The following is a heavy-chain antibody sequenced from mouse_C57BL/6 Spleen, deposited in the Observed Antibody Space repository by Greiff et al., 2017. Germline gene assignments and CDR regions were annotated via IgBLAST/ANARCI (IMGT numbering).Heavy chain of an antibody. Sequence: QVQLKESGPELVKPGASVKISCKASGYAFSSSWMNWVKQRPGKGLEWIGRIYPGDGDTNYNGKFKGKATLTADKSSSTAYMQLSSLTSEDSAVYFCARDYGGAWFAYWGQGTLVTVSA. D-gene: IGHD1-1*01. CDR3: ARDYGGAWFAY. V-gene: IGHV1-82*01. J-gene: IGHJ3*01. CDR1: GYAFSSSW. CDR2: IYPGDGDT.